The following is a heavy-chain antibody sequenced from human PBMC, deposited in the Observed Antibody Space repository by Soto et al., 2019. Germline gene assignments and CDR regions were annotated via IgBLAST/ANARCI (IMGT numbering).Heavy chain of an antibody. V-gene: IGHV3-23*01. CDR1: GFTFSNFA. Sequence: EGSLRLSCAASGFTFSNFAMTWVRLAPAVGLEWETSISGTDDYRYYALSVKDRFTITRDLTMNPLILNLNNLRANERSMYVYAKSRRQYASAIQAFFDPWVLETLDAVSS. D-gene: IGHD2-2*01. J-gene: IGHJ5*02. CDR2: ISGTDDYR. CDR3: AKSRRQYASAIQAFFDP.